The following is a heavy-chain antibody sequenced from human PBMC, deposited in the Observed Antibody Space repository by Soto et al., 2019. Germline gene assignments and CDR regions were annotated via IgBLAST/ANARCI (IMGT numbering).Heavy chain of an antibody. CDR1: GFTLDDYA. CDR2: ISWNSGSI. Sequence: GGSLRLSCAASGFTLDDYAMHWVRQAPGKGLEWVSGISWNSGSIGYADSVKGRFTISRDNAKNPLYLQMNSLRAEDTALYYCAKDIYNPLFEIAGMDVWGKGTTVTVSS. V-gene: IGHV3-9*01. J-gene: IGHJ6*03. D-gene: IGHD1-20*01. CDR3: AKDIYNPLFEIAGMDV.